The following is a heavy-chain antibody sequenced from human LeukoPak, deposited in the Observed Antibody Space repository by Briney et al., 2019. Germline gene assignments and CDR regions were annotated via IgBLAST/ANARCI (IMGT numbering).Heavy chain of an antibody. Sequence: ASVTVSCKASGYTFTSYGISWVRQAPGQGLEWMGWISAYNGNTNYAQKLQGRVTMTTDTSTSTAYMELRSLRSDDTAVYYCARDGYSYGYRPHDAFDIWGQGTMVTVSS. D-gene: IGHD5-18*01. V-gene: IGHV1-18*01. J-gene: IGHJ3*02. CDR3: ARDGYSYGYRPHDAFDI. CDR1: GYTFTSYG. CDR2: ISAYNGNT.